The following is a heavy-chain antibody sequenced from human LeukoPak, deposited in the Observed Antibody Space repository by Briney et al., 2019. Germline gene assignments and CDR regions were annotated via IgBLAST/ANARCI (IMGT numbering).Heavy chain of an antibody. CDR2: IYGSGIT. V-gene: IGHV4-4*07. J-gene: IGHJ6*03. Sequence: SETLSLTCTVSGVSIISNYWSWIRQSAGTGLEWIGRIYGSGITDYNPSLKMRVTMSLYTSRKQFSLRLPSVTAADTAVYYCERLKFYDSTGYSPGYYMDVWGKGTTVSV. CDR1: GVSIISNY. D-gene: IGHD3-22*01. CDR3: ERLKFYDSTGYSPGYYMDV.